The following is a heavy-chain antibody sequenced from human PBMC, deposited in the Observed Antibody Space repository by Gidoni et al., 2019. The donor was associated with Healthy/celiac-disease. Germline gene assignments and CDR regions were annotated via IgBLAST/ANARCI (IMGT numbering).Heavy chain of an antibody. V-gene: IGHV3-66*02. CDR1: GFTVSSNY. CDR3: ARDGSYYYDSSGSLDY. Sequence: EVQLVESGGGLVQPGGSLRLSCAASGFTVSSNYMSWVRQAPGKGLEWVSVIYSGGSTYYADSVKGRFTISRDNSKNTLYLQMNSLRAEDTAVYYCARDGSYYYDSSGSLDYWGQGTLVTVSS. J-gene: IGHJ4*02. CDR2: IYSGGST. D-gene: IGHD3-22*01.